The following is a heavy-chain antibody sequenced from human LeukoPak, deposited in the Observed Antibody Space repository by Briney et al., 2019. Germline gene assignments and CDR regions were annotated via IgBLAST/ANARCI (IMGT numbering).Heavy chain of an antibody. CDR2: ISSSGSTI. CDR3: AGYSYGSGWYFDL. V-gene: IGHV3-11*01. Sequence: GGSLRLSCAASGFTFSDYYMSWIRQAPGKGLEWVSYISSSGSTIYYADSVKGRFTTSRDNAKNSLYLQMNSLRAEDTAVYYCAGYSYGSGWYFDLWGRGTLVTVSS. CDR1: GFTFSDYY. J-gene: IGHJ2*01. D-gene: IGHD5-18*01.